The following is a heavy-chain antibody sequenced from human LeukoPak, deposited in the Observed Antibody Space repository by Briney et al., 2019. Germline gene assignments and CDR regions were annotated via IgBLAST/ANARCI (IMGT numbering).Heavy chain of an antibody. Sequence: PSETVSLTCIVSGSSISSGYYWGRIRQPPGKGLEWIGSIYHSGSTYYNPSLKSRVTISVDTSKNQFSLKLSSVTAADTAVYYCASFYGSGFSFDYWGQGTLVTVSS. CDR1: GSSISSGYY. D-gene: IGHD3-10*01. J-gene: IGHJ4*02. V-gene: IGHV4-38-2*02. CDR3: ASFYGSGFSFDY. CDR2: IYHSGST.